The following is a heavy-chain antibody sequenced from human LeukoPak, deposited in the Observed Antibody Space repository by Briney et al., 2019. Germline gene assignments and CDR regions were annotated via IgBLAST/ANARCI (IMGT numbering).Heavy chain of an antibody. CDR2: MNPNSGNT. CDR1: GYTFTSYG. J-gene: IGHJ5*02. CDR3: ARGPQYSSGWTNWFDP. V-gene: IGHV1-8*02. D-gene: IGHD6-19*01. Sequence: ASVKVSCKASGYTFTSYGISWVRQAPGQGLEWMGWMNPNSGNTGYAQKFQGRVTMTRNTSISTAYMELSSLRSEDTAVYYCARGPQYSSGWTNWFDPWGQGTLVTVSS.